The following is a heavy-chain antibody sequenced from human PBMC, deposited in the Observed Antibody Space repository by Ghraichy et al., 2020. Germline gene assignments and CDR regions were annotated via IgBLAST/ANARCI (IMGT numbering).Heavy chain of an antibody. CDR2: ISYDGSNK. D-gene: IGHD4-17*01. CDR3: ARDPAVTTHHYYYYMDV. J-gene: IGHJ6*03. CDR1: GFTFSSYA. Sequence: LSLTCAASGFTFSSYAMHWVRQAPGKGLEWVAVISYDGSNKYYADSVKGRFTISRDNSKNTLYLQMNSLRAEDTAVYYCARDPAVTTHHYYYYMDVWGKGTTVTVSS. V-gene: IGHV3-30-3*01.